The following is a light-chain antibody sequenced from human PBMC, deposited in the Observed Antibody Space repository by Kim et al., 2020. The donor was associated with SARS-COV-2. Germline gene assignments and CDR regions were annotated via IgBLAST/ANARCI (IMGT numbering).Light chain of an antibody. CDR2: AAS. J-gene: IGKJ1*01. CDR1: QAIGNY. V-gene: IGKV1-39*01. Sequence: DIQMTQSPSSLSASVGDRITITCRASQAIGNYLNWYQQKPGKVPDLLIFAASTVQNGIPSRFSGSGSGTDFTLTISGLRPEDFATYYCEQTYSLPRTFGQGTKVDIK. CDR3: EQTYSLPRT.